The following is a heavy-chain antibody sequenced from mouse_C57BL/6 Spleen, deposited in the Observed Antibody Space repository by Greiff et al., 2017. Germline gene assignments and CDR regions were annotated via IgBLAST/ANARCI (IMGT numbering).Heavy chain of an antibody. Sequence: VQLQQSGAELVRPGTSVKVSCKASGYAFTNYLIEWVKQRPGQGLEWIGVINPGSGGTNYNEKFKGKATLTADKSSSTAYMQLSSLTSEDSAVYFCARWFYYGSSLDYWGQGTTLTVAS. D-gene: IGHD1-1*01. CDR2: INPGSGGT. CDR1: GYAFTNYL. CDR3: ARWFYYGSSLDY. V-gene: IGHV1-54*01. J-gene: IGHJ2*01.